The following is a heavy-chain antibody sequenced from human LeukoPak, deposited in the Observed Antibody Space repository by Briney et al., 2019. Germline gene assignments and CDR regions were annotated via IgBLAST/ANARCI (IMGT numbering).Heavy chain of an antibody. V-gene: IGHV4-59*08. J-gene: IGHJ3*02. CDR2: IYYSGST. Sequence: SETLSLTCTVSGGSISSYYWSWIRQPPGKGLEWIGYIYYSGSTNYNPSLKSRVTISVDTSKNQFSLKLSSVTAADTAVYYCARHRDAFDIWGQGTKVTVSS. CDR3: ARHRDAFDI. CDR1: GGSISSYY.